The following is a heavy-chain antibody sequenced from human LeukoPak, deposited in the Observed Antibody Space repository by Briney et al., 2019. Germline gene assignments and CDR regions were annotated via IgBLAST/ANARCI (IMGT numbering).Heavy chain of an antibody. CDR1: GASIRSHY. Sequence: SETLSLTCSVSGASIRSHYWSWIRQPPGKGLEWIGYIYGSGSTDYNPYLKSRVTISIDTSKNQLYLKVTSVTAADTAVYYCARGSTRYEAWGQGTLVTVSS. D-gene: IGHD2-2*01. CDR3: ARGSTRYEA. CDR2: IYGSGST. V-gene: IGHV4-59*11. J-gene: IGHJ5*02.